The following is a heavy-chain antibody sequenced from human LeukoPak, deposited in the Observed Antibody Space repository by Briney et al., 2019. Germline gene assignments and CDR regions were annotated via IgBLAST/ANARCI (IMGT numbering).Heavy chain of an antibody. D-gene: IGHD4-23*01. CDR3: AREGLTSTPNNAFDI. CDR2: IWSDENKK. V-gene: IGHV3-33*01. CDR1: GFTFSTYG. J-gene: IGHJ3*02. Sequence: GGSLRLSCAASGFTFSTYGMHWVRQAPGKGLEWVAVIWSDENKKFYADSVKGRFTISRDNFKSTLYLQMDSLRVEDTAVYYCAREGLTSTPNNAFDIWGQGSVVTVSS.